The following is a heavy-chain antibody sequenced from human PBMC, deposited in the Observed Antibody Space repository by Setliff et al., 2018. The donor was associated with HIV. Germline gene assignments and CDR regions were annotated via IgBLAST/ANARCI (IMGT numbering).Heavy chain of an antibody. V-gene: IGHV1-3*01. CDR1: GYSFTSYA. J-gene: IGHJ5*02. CDR2: INADNGNT. Sequence: ASVKVSCKASGYSFTSYAISWVRQVPGQRLEWMAWINADNGNTRYSQKFRDRVTLTTDTSTSTAYMELRSLTSDDTAVYYCARGYCGGGICYSPNWLDPWGQGTLVTVSS. CDR3: ARGYCGGGICYSPNWLDP. D-gene: IGHD2-15*01.